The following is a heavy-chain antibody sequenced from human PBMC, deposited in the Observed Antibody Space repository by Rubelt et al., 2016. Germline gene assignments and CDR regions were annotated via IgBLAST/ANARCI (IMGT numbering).Heavy chain of an antibody. CDR1: A. J-gene: IGHJ4*02. V-gene: IGHV3-30*04. Sequence: AMHWVRQAPGKGLEWVAVMSYDGSNKYYADSVQGRFTISRDNSKNTLYLQMNSLRAEDTAVYYCARDLRKLRYFDYWGQGTLVTVSS. CDR3: ARDLRKLRYFDY. CDR2: MSYDGSNK. D-gene: IGHD2-21*01.